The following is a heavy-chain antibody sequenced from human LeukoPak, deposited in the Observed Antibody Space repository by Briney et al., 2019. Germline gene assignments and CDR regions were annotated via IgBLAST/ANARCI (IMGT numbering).Heavy chain of an antibody. J-gene: IGHJ4*02. CDR2: ISGHKGNT. Sequence: ASVKVSRKPSVYTLTPYGISWVRQAPGQGLEWMGWISGHKGNTNYAHKLRGRVTMTTDTSTTTAYMDLRSLRPDDAAVYYCARDHVPRGDGYNYYEYWGQGTLVTVSS. CDR1: VYTLTPYG. V-gene: IGHV1-18*01. D-gene: IGHD5-24*01. CDR3: ARDHVPRGDGYNYYEY.